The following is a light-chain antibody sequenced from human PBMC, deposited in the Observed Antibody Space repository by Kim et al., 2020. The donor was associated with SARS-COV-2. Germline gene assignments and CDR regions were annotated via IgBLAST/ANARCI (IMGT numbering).Light chain of an antibody. V-gene: IGKV1-27*01. CDR2: AAS. Sequence: ASVGDRVTITCRASQDIANSLAWYQQKPGTAPKVLIYAASTLQSGVPSRFSGSGSGTEFTLTIGSLQTEDVATYFCQKYNSAPWTFGPGTKVDIK. CDR1: QDIANS. J-gene: IGKJ1*01. CDR3: QKYNSAPWT.